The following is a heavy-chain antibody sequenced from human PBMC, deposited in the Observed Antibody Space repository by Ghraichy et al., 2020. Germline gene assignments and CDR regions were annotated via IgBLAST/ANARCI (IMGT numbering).Heavy chain of an antibody. D-gene: IGHD5-18*01. CDR2: INHSGRT. V-gene: IGHV4-34*01. CDR1: GGSFSGYY. J-gene: IGHJ6*02. CDR3: ARGQRLRYNYLYYYGMDV. Sequence: SETLSLTCTVYGGSFSGYYWSWIRQPPGRGLEWIAEINHSGRTNYNPSLKSRVTISVDTSKNQFFLKLSSVTAADTAVYYGARGQRLRYNYLYYYGMDVWGQGTTVTVSS.